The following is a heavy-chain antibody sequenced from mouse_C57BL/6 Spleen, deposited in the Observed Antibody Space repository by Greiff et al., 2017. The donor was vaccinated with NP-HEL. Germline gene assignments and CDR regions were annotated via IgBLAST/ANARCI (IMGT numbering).Heavy chain of an antibody. CDR2: IYPGSGST. Sequence: QVQLKQPGAELVKPGASVKMSCKASGYTFTSYWITWVKQRPGQGLEWIGDIYPGSGSTNYNEKFKSKATLTVDTSSSTAYMQLSSLTSEDSAVYYCARSSSYNYAMDYWGQGTSVTVSS. CDR3: ARSSSYNYAMDY. D-gene: IGHD1-1*01. CDR1: GYTFTSYW. V-gene: IGHV1-55*01. J-gene: IGHJ4*01.